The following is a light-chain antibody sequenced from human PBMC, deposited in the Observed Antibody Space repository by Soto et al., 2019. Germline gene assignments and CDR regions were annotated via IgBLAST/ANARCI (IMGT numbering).Light chain of an antibody. CDR3: QQYNSMLS. CDR2: DAS. CDR1: HDVSRN. Sequence: DIQMTQSPSSLSASEGDRVTITCQSSHDVSRNLNWFQQKPGEAPQLLIFDASNLERGVPSRFSGSGSGTDFTLTISSLQPEDVAKYYFQQYNSMLSFGGGTEVEIK. J-gene: IGKJ4*01. V-gene: IGKV1-33*01.